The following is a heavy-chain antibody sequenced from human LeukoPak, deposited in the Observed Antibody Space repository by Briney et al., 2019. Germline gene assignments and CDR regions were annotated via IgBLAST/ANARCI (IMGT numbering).Heavy chain of an antibody. V-gene: IGHV3-30*04. CDR1: GFTFSSYA. J-gene: IGHJ6*04. D-gene: IGHD1-14*01. CDR2: ISYDGSNK. CDR3: AREYNDMDV. Sequence: PGGSLRLSCAASGFTFSSYAMHWVRQAPVKGLEWVAVISYDGSNKYYADSVKGRFTISRDNSKNTLYLQMNSLRAEDTAVYYCAREYNDMDVWGKGTTVTVSS.